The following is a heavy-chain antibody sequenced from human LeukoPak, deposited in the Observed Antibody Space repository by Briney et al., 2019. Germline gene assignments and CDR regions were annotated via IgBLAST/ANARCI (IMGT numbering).Heavy chain of an antibody. V-gene: IGHV3-30*02. D-gene: IGHD4-11*01. CDR3: AKDLATTAPGGYFDY. CDR2: IRYDESNK. J-gene: IGHJ4*02. Sequence: PGGSLRLSCAASGFTFSSYGMHWVRQAPGKGLEGVAFIRYDESNKYYAASVKGRLTISSDNSKNTLYLQMNSLRAEDTAVYYCAKDLATTAPGGYFDYWGQGTLVTVS. CDR1: GFTFSSYG.